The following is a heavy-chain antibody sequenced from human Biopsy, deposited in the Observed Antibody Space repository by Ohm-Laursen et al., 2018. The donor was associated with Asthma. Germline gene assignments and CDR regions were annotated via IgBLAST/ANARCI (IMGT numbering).Heavy chain of an antibody. V-gene: IGHV1-69*13. D-gene: IGHD2-2*01. CDR1: GGTFNTYV. CDR2: SHSVFGTT. Sequence: SVKVSCKSLGGTFNTYVIGWVPQAPGQGLEWIGGSHSVFGTTTYPQKFQDRVTITADDSTSTVYMELSSLRSEDTAVYYCARKAGSCISRTCYSLDFWGQGTLVTVSS. J-gene: IGHJ4*02. CDR3: ARKAGSCISRTCYSLDF.